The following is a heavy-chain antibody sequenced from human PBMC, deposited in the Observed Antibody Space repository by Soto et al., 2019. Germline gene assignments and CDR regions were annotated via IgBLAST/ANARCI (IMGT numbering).Heavy chain of an antibody. D-gene: IGHD3-16*01. CDR2: IYHSGVT. V-gene: IGHV4-4*02. Sequence: SETLSLTCAVSGGSIRSNNWWSWVRQPPGKGLEWIGEIYHSGVTNYNPSLKSRATISVDKSKNQFSLKLSSLTAADTAVYYCARISAYNFDYWGQGTLVTVSS. CDR3: ARISAYNFDY. CDR1: GGSIRSNNW. J-gene: IGHJ4*02.